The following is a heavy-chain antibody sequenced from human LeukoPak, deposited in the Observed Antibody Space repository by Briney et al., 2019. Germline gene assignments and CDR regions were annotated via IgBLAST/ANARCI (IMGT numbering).Heavy chain of an antibody. J-gene: IGHJ4*02. CDR2: INPSSGAT. Sequence: ASVKVSCKASGNPYIHWVRQAPGHGLEWMGMINPSSGATSYAQKFQGRVTMTRDRSTSIVYMEMSSLRSEDTAVYFCASGGYDWDAYDYWGQGTPGTVSS. D-gene: IGHD5-12*01. CDR1: GNPY. V-gene: IGHV1-46*01. CDR3: ASGGYDWDAYDY.